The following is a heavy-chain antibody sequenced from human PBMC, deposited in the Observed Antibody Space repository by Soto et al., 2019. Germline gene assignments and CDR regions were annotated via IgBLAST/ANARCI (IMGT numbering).Heavy chain of an antibody. V-gene: IGHV4-39*01. CDR1: GDCGGFISSSSYH. CDR2: IYYSGST. Sequence: QLQLQESGPGLVKPSETLSLTCTVSGDCGGFISSSSYHWGWIRQPPGKGLEWIGNIYYSGSTYYNPSLKSRVTISGDTSKNQFSLRLTSVSAADTAVYHCARHPPYGPLDYWGQGTLVTVSS. D-gene: IGHD4-17*01. J-gene: IGHJ4*02. CDR3: ARHPPYGPLDY.